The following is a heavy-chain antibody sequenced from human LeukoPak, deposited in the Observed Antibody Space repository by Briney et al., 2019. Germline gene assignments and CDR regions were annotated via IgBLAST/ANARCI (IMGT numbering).Heavy chain of an antibody. CDR2: IYTSGST. CDR1: GGSISSYY. CDR3: ARRRRTIYGSGQYYMDV. V-gene: IGHV4-4*09. Sequence: SETLSLTCTVSGGSISSYYWSWIRQPPGKGLEWIGYIYTSGSTNYNPSLQSRVTISVDTSKNQFSLKLSSVTAADTAVYYCARRRRTIYGSGQYYMDVWGKGTTVTVSS. D-gene: IGHD3-10*01. J-gene: IGHJ6*03.